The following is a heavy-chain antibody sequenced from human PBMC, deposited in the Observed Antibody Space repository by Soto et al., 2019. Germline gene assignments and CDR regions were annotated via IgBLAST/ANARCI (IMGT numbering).Heavy chain of an antibody. J-gene: IGHJ4*02. CDR3: ARLSGCRNGVCYKFDY. CDR1: GYSFTSYW. V-gene: IGHV5-51*01. Sequence: GESLKISCQGSGYSFTSYWIAWVRQMPGKGREWMGIVYPGDSDTRYSPSFQGQVTISADKSISTAYLQWSSLKASDTAMYYCARLSGCRNGVCYKFDYWGQGTMVTVSS. D-gene: IGHD2-8*01. CDR2: VYPGDSDT.